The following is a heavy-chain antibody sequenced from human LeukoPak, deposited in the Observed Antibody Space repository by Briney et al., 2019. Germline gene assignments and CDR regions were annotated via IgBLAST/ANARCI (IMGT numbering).Heavy chain of an antibody. D-gene: IGHD2-2*01. Sequence: SGTLSLTCAVSGGSISSSNWWSWVRQPPGKGLEWIGEIYHSGSTNYNPSLKSRVTISVDTSKNQFSLKLSSVTAADTAVYYCARHLYCSSTSCYDMGGYYFDYWGQGTLVTVSS. J-gene: IGHJ4*02. V-gene: IGHV4-4*02. CDR2: IYHSGST. CDR1: GGSISSSNW. CDR3: ARHLYCSSTSCYDMGGYYFDY.